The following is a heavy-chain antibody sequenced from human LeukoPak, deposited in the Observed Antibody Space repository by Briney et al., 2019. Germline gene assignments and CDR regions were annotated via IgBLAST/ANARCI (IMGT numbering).Heavy chain of an antibody. CDR2: ISYSGST. V-gene: IGHV4-59*01. D-gene: IGHD3-10*01. J-gene: IGHJ4*02. CDR1: GYSITSYY. Sequence: SETLSLTCTVSGYSITSYYWSWIRQPPGKGLEWIGYISYSGSTNYNPPLKSRVTISVDTSRNQFSLKLSSVTAADTAVYYCARGRLGGSGSYYNVLDYWGQGTLVTVSS. CDR3: ARGRLGGSGSYYNVLDY.